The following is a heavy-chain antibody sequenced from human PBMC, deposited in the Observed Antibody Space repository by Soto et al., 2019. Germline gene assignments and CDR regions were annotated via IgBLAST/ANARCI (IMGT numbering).Heavy chain of an antibody. CDR3: ARDPSRYCSGGSCCPDYYFDS. V-gene: IGHV3-74*01. CDR2: INIDGSTT. D-gene: IGHD2-15*01. J-gene: IGHJ4*02. CDR1: GFTFSSYW. Sequence: GGSLRLSWAASGFTFSSYWMHWVRQAPGKGLVWVSAINIDGSTTTYADSVKGRFTISRDNAKNTQYLQMSSLRAEDTAVYYCARDPSRYCSGGSCCPDYYFDSCGQRTLVTVSS.